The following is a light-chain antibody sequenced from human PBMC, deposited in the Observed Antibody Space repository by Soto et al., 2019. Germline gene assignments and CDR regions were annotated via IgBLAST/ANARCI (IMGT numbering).Light chain of an antibody. CDR1: QGISNY. CDR3: QKYNSAPLLT. CDR2: AAS. Sequence: IRRTQSPSSLSASTGDRVTITCRASQGISNYLAWYQQKPGKVPKLLIYAASTLQSGVPSRFSGSGSGTDFTLTISSLQPEDVATYYCQKYNSAPLLTFGGGTNVDI. V-gene: IGKV1-27*01. J-gene: IGKJ4*01.